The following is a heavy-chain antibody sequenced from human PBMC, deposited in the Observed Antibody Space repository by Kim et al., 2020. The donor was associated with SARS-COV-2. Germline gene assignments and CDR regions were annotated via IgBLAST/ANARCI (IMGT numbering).Heavy chain of an antibody. CDR1: GGSFSGYY. CDR2: INHSGRT. Sequence: SETLSLTCAVYGGSFSGYYLSWIRQPPGKGLEWIGEINHSGRTNYNPSLKSRVTISVDTSKNQFSLKLTSVTDADTAVYFCARRLSNTSGWGSHYCDLWGQGILVTVSS. D-gene: IGHD3-10*01. CDR3: ARRLSNTSGWGSHYCDL. J-gene: IGHJ4*02. V-gene: IGHV4-34*01.